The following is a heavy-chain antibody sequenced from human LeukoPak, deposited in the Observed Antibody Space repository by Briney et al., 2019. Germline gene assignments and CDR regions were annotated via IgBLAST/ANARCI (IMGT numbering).Heavy chain of an antibody. J-gene: IGHJ4*02. D-gene: IGHD2-15*01. CDR3: ASRRSYTYTPFDY. V-gene: IGHV3-23*01. Sequence: GGSLRLSCAASGFTFSSYAMSWVRQAPGKGLEWVSGISGSGGSTHYADPVKGRFTISRDNSKNTLYLQMTSLRAEDTAVYYCASRRSYTYTPFDYWGQGTLVTVSS. CDR1: GFTFSSYA. CDR2: ISGSGGST.